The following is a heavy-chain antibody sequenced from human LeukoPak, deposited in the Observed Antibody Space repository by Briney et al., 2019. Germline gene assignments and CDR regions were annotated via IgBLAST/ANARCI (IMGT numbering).Heavy chain of an antibody. J-gene: IGHJ4*02. CDR3: ARRSDSGSDDGEDYFDY. D-gene: IGHD1-26*01. V-gene: IGHV4-39*01. Sequence: PSETLSLACTVSGGSIYSTTFYWGWIRQPPGKGLEWIGSMYYDGSTYHNPSLKSRVTISVDTSNNQFSLKLTSVTAADTAVYFCARRSDSGSDDGEDYFDYWGQGTLVTVSS. CDR1: GGSIYSTTFY. CDR2: MYYDGST.